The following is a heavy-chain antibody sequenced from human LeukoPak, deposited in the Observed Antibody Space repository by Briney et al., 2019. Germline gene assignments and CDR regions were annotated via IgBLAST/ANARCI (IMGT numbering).Heavy chain of an antibody. Sequence: GGSLRLSCAASGFTFSSYAMSWVRQAPGKGLEWVSAISGSGGSTYYADSVKGRFTISRDNSKNTLYLQMNSLRAEGTAVYYCAKSCSGGSCLDYWGQGTLVTVSS. CDR2: ISGSGGST. D-gene: IGHD2-15*01. CDR1: GFTFSSYA. CDR3: AKSCSGGSCLDY. V-gene: IGHV3-23*01. J-gene: IGHJ4*02.